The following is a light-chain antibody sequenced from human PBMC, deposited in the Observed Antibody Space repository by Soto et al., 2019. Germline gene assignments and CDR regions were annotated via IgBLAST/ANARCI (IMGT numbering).Light chain of an antibody. J-gene: IGLJ2*01. CDR1: SSNIGNNY. CDR2: EDD. V-gene: IGLV1-51*01. Sequence: QSVLTQPPSVSAAPWQKVTISCDGRSSNIGNNYVSWYQQFPGTAPKLLIYEDDRRPSGISDRFSGSKSGSSATLAITGLQTGDEAIFYCGSWDSSLTAVVFGGGTKLTVL. CDR3: GSWDSSLTAVV.